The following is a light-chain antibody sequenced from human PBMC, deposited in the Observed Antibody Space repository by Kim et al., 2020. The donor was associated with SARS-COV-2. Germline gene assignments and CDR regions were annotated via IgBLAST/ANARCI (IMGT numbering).Light chain of an antibody. Sequence: APVGERETITCRESQRIRSYINWCQERKGKVPKILIYAAFSLHSGVPSRFSGSGSGTDFTLSISSLQPENMATYYCKKSYSTPFTFGGGTKVDIK. CDR2: AAF. CDR3: KKSYSTPFT. J-gene: IGKJ4*01. CDR1: QRIRSY. V-gene: IGKV1-39*01.